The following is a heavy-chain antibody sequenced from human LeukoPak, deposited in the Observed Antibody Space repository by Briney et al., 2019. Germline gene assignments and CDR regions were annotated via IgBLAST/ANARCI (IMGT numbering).Heavy chain of an antibody. CDR1: GFIFSSYS. D-gene: IGHD6-6*01. V-gene: IGHV3-48*01. Sequence: GGSLRLSCAGSGFIFSSYSMNWVRQAPGKGLEWASYISSSSTTIHYADPVRGRFTISRDNAKKSLYLQMNSLRVEDTAVYYCSGEDTEYSSSGLGVWGKGTTVTVSS. J-gene: IGHJ6*04. CDR3: SGEDTEYSSSGLGV. CDR2: ISSSSTTI.